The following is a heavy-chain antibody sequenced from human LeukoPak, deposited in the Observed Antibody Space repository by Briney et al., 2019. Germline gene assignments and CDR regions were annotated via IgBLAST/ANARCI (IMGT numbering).Heavy chain of an antibody. CDR2: IYYSGSN. CDR3: ARAVLYDFWSGGYFDY. CDR1: GGSISSGDYY. J-gene: IGHJ4*02. D-gene: IGHD3-3*01. V-gene: IGHV4-30-4*08. Sequence: SQTLSLTCTVSGGSISSGDYYWSWLRQPPGKGREGVGYIYYSGSNYYNPSLKSRVTISVDTSKNQFSLKLSSVTAADTAVYYCARAVLYDFWSGGYFDYWGQGTLVTVSS.